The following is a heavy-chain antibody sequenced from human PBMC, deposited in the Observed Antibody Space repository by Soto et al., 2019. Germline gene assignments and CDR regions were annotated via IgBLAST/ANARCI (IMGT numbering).Heavy chain of an antibody. J-gene: IGHJ6*02. D-gene: IGHD3-9*01. CDR2: IYPGDSDT. CDR1: GYSFTSYW. Sequence: PGESLKISCKGSGYSFTSYWIGWVRQMPGKGLEWMGIIYPGDSDTRYSPSFQGQVTISADKSISTAYLQWSSLKASDTAMYYCARQRDYDILTGYYGMDVWGQGTTVTVSS. V-gene: IGHV5-51*01. CDR3: ARQRDYDILTGYYGMDV.